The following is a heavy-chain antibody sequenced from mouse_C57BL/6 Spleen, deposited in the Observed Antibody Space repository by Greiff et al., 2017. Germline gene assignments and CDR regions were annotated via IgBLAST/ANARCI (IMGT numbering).Heavy chain of an antibody. CDR1: GYTFTSYW. CDR3: ARKGCDYDVFAY. J-gene: IGHJ3*01. Sequence: VKLQQPGAELVRPGSSVKLSCKASGYTFTSYWMDWVKQRPGQGLEWIGNIYPSDSETHYNQKFKDKATLTVDKSSSPAYMQLSSLTSEDSAVYYCARKGCDYDVFAYWGQGTLVTVSA. CDR2: IYPSDSET. D-gene: IGHD2-4*01. V-gene: IGHV1-61*01.